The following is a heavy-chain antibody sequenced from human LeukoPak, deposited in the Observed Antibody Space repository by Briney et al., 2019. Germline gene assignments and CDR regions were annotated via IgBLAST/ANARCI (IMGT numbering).Heavy chain of an antibody. J-gene: IGHJ4*02. CDR1: GFNFRNYV. V-gene: IGHV3-23*01. Sequence: RGGSLRLSCAASGFNFRNYVMMWVRQAPGKGLEWVSAIGASGVGTYYADFVKGRFTISRDNSNNTVYLRMNSLRAEDTAVYYCARAGFDYYGSGSYYPSFFDYWGQGTLVTVSS. CDR2: IGASGVGT. D-gene: IGHD3-10*01. CDR3: ARAGFDYYGSGSYYPSFFDY.